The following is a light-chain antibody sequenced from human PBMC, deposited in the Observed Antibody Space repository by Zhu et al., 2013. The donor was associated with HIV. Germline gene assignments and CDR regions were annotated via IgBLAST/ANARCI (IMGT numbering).Light chain of an antibody. Sequence: DIVVTQSPESLAVSLGERATINCKSNQSVLKSSRNKNLLGWYQQKPGQPPKLLISWASTRESGVPDRFTGSGSETDFTLTISSLQAEDVAVYYCQQYYRAPYTFGPGTXWRSN. CDR1: QSVLKSSRNKNL. CDR2: WAS. J-gene: IGKJ2*01. V-gene: IGKV4-1*01. CDR3: QQYYRAPYT.